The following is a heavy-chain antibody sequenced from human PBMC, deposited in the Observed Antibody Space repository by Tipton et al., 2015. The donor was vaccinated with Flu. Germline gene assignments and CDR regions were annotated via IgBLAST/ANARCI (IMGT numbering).Heavy chain of an antibody. CDR2: ASSDGANT. D-gene: IGHD6-13*01. V-gene: IGHV3-30*07. CDR1: GVSFGSHS. Sequence: SLRLSCVASGVSFGSHSMHWVRRAPGKGLEWVAGASSDGANTYYADSVKGRFTISRDNSNNMIYLQMTSLRAEDTATYYCARILGSSWKERWFDPWGQGTLVAVSS. J-gene: IGHJ5*02. CDR3: ARILGSSWKERWFDP.